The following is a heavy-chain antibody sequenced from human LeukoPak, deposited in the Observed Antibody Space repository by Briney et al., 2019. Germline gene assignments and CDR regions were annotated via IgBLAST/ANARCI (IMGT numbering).Heavy chain of an antibody. V-gene: IGHV3-33*08. J-gene: IGHJ4*02. CDR3: ARLALYYFDY. CDR1: GFTFSSYE. Sequence: GGSLRLSCAASGFTFSSYEMNWVRQAPGKGLEWVAFIRYDGSNKYYADSVKGRFTISRDNSKNTLYLQMNSLRAEDTAVYYCARLALYYFDYWGQGTLVTVSS. CDR2: IRYDGSNK.